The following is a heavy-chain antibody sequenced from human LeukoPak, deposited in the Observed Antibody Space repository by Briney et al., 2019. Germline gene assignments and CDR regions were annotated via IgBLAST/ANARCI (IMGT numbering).Heavy chain of an antibody. Sequence: ASVKVSCKASGYTFTGYYMHWVRQAPGQWLEWMGWINPNSGGTNYAQQFQGRVTMTRDTSISTAYMELSRLRSDDTAVYYCARFDATTVVTPYEYYFDYWGQGTLVTVSS. CDR2: INPNSGGT. D-gene: IGHD4-23*01. J-gene: IGHJ4*02. CDR3: ARFDATTVVTPYEYYFDY. V-gene: IGHV1-2*02. CDR1: GYTFTGYY.